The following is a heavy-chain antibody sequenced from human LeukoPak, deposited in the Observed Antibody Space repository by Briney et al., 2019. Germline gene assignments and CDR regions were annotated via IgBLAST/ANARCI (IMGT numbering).Heavy chain of an antibody. CDR3: ARESGIAAALDL. J-gene: IGHJ5*02. CDR1: GFTFSSYW. CDR2: INTDGSST. D-gene: IGHD6-13*01. V-gene: IGHV3-74*01. Sequence: GGSLRLSCAASGFTFSSYWMHWVRQAPGKGLVWVSRINTDGSSTSYADSVKGRFTISRDNAKNTLYLQMNSLRAEGTAVYYCARESGIAAALDLWGQGTLVTVSS.